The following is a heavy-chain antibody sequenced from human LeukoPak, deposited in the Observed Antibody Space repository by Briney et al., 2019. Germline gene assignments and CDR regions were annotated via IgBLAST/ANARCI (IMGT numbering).Heavy chain of an antibody. CDR3: ARGRGGGYYYDSSGPVNWFDP. V-gene: IGHV4-59*01. CDR2: IYYSGST. CDR1: GGSISSYY. Sequence: SETLSLTCNVSGGSISSYYWSWIRQPPGKGLEWIGYIYYSGSTNYNPSLKSRITMSVDTSKNQFSLKLSSVTAADTAVYYCARGRGGGYYYDSSGPVNWFDPWGQGTLVTVSS. J-gene: IGHJ5*02. D-gene: IGHD3-22*01.